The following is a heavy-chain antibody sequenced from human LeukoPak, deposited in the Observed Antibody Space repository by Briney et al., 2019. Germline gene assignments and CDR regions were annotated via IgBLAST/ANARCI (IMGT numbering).Heavy chain of an antibody. J-gene: IGHJ2*01. CDR1: GLSFSSYD. D-gene: IGHD4-17*01. CDR3: AREMSDTVTWGWYFDL. Sequence: GGSLRLSSAASGLSFSSYDMPWVRQATGKGLEWVSAIGTKGDTYYSDSVRGRFTISRENGKNSLYLQMNSLRAGDTAVYYCAREMSDTVTWGWYFDLWGRGTLVTVSS. V-gene: IGHV3-13*01. CDR2: IGTKGDT.